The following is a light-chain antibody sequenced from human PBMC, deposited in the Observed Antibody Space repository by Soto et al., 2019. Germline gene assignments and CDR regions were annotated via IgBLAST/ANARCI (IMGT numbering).Light chain of an antibody. V-gene: IGKV3-20*01. CDR3: QQFASSPWT. CDR1: QSVSSSH. J-gene: IGKJ1*01. CDR2: GAS. Sequence: ETVLTQSPGTLSLSPGERATLSCRASQSVSSSHLTWYQQKPGQAPRLLIYGASSRATGIPDRFSGSGSGTDFTLTISRLEPEDFALYYCQQFASSPWTFGQGTKVDI.